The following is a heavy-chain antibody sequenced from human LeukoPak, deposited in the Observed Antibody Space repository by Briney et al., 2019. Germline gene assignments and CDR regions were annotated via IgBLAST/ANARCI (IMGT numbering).Heavy chain of an antibody. CDR2: ITGSGDRT. D-gene: IGHD7-27*01. CDR3: ARDGDWGRYDH. V-gene: IGHV3-23*01. Sequence: GGTLRLSCVASGFTFTTYGMNWVRQAPGKGLEWVSGITGSGDRTYYADSVKGRFTIYRDNSKNTLYLQMNSLRAEDTAAYYCARDGDWGRYDHWGQGTLVIVSS. CDR1: GFTFTTYG. J-gene: IGHJ4*02.